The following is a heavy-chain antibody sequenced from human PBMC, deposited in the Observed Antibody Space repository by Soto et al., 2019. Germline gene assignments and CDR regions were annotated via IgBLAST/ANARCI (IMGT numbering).Heavy chain of an antibody. CDR1: GGSISSGGYS. CDR2: IYHSGST. V-gene: IGHV4-30-2*01. J-gene: IGHJ4*02. D-gene: IGHD6-13*01. Sequence: SETLSLTCAVSGGSISSGGYSCNWIRQPPGKGLEWIGYIYHSGSTYYNPSLKSRVTISVDRSKNQFSLKLSSVTAADTAVYYCARRADSSSWALDYWGQGTLVTVSS. CDR3: ARRADSSSWALDY.